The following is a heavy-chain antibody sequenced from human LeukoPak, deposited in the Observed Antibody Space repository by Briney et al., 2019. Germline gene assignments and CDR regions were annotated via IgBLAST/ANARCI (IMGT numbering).Heavy chain of an antibody. D-gene: IGHD5-18*01. V-gene: IGHV4-38-2*02. Sequence: SETLSLTCTVSGYSISSGYYWGWIRQPPGKGLEWIGSIYHSGSTYYNPSLKSRVTISIDTSKNQFSLNLSSVTAADTAVYYCARITWTQLWYFDYWGQGTLVTVSS. J-gene: IGHJ4*02. CDR1: GYSISSGYY. CDR2: IYHSGST. CDR3: ARITWTQLWYFDY.